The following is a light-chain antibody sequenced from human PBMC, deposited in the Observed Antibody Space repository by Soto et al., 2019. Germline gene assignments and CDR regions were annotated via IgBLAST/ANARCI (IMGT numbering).Light chain of an antibody. J-gene: IGLJ1*01. Sequence: QSVLTQPASVSGSPGQSITISCTGTSSDVGGYDYVSWYQQHPGKAPKLVIYEVSNRPSGVSNRFSGSKSGNTASLTISGLQAEDEADYYCSSYTNSIARVFGTGTKVTVL. V-gene: IGLV2-14*01. CDR2: EVS. CDR3: SSYTNSIARV. CDR1: SSDVGGYDY.